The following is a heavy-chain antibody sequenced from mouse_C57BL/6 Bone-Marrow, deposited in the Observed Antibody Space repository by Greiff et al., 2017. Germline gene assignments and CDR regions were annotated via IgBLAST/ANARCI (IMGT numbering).Heavy chain of an antibody. V-gene: IGHV1-39*01. CDR3: AHYYGSRENAMDY. D-gene: IGHD1-1*01. Sequence: EVKLLESGPELVKPGASVKISCKASGYSFTDYNMNWVKQSNGKSLEWIGVINPNYGTTSYNQKFKGKATLTVDQSSSTAYMQLNSLTSEDSAVYYCAHYYGSRENAMDYWGQGTSVTVSS. CDR2: INPNYGTT. J-gene: IGHJ4*01. CDR1: GYSFTDYN.